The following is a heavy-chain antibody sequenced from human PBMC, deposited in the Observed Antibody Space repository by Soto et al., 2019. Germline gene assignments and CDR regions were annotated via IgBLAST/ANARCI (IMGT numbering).Heavy chain of an antibody. Sequence: GASVKVSCKASVGTFSSYAISWVRQAPGQGLEWMGGIIPIFGTANYAQKFQGRVTITADESTSTAYMELSSLRSEDTAVYYCARVTDIPFLNWLDPWGQGTLVTVSS. CDR3: ARVTDIPFLNWLDP. D-gene: IGHD2-15*01. CDR1: VGTFSSYA. CDR2: IIPIFGTA. J-gene: IGHJ5*02. V-gene: IGHV1-69*13.